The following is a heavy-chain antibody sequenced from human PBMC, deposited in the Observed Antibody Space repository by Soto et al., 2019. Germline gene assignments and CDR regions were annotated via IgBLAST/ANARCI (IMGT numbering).Heavy chain of an antibody. CDR1: GGSISSGDYY. V-gene: IGHV4-30-4*01. CDR2: IYYSGST. Sequence: SETLSLTCTVSGGSISSGDYYWSWIRQPPGKGLEWIGYIYYSGSTYYNPSLKSRVTISVDTSKSQFSLKLSSVTAADTAVYYCARDNILGILYGGMDVWGQGTTVTVSS. D-gene: IGHD3-3*01. CDR3: ARDNILGILYGGMDV. J-gene: IGHJ6*02.